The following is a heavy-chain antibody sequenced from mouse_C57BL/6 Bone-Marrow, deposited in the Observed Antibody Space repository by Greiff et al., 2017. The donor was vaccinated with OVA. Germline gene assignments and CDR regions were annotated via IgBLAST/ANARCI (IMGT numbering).Heavy chain of an antibody. Sequence: QVQLQQSGPVLVKPGASVKMSCKASGYTFTSYWMHWVKQRPGQGLEWIGVIDPSDSYTNYNQKFKGKATLTVDTSSSTAYMQLSSLTSEDSAVYYCVSVTTVVATDYAMDYWGQGTSVTVSS. D-gene: IGHD1-1*01. CDR2: IDPSDSYT. CDR1: GYTFTSYW. CDR3: VSVTTVVATDYAMDY. J-gene: IGHJ4*01. V-gene: IGHV1-59*01.